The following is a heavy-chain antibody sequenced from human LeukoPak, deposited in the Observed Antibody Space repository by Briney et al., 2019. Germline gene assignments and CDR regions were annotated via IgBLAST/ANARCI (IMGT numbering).Heavy chain of an antibody. CDR3: ARENSGSFFPGEHYYFLDV. Sequence: SDTQSLPCALYVGPFSGYYWTWLPDSPGKGLECIGDVTHRGVTDYSPSLRSRVTISLDTSRKQFSLSVSSVTAADTAVYYCARENSGSFFPGEHYYFLDVWGKGTTVTVSS. CDR2: VTHRGVT. V-gene: IGHV4-34*01. J-gene: IGHJ6*04. CDR1: VGPFSGYY. D-gene: IGHD1-26*01.